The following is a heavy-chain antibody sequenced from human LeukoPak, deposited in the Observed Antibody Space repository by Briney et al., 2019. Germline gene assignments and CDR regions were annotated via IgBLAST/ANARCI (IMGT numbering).Heavy chain of an antibody. CDR1: GFTLRGHA. V-gene: IGHV3-23*01. Sequence: GGSLRLSCAASGFTLRGHATSWVRQAPGKGLEWVSAISGSGGSTDYVDSVKGRFTISRDNSKNTLYLQMNSLRADDTAVYYCAKQMSTVTFTPFDYWGQGTLVTVSS. D-gene: IGHD3-16*01. J-gene: IGHJ4*02. CDR3: AKQMSTVTFTPFDY. CDR2: ISGSGGST.